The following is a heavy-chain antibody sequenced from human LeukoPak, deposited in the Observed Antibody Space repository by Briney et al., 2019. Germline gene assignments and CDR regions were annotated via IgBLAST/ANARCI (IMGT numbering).Heavy chain of an antibody. Sequence: GASVKVSCKASGYTFTSYYMHWVRQAPGQGLEWMGIINPSGGSTSYAQKFQGRVTITADESTNTAYMDLSSLKSEDTAVYYCAREKVAVAGTDAFDIWGQGTTVTVSS. CDR2: INPSGGST. J-gene: IGHJ3*02. D-gene: IGHD6-19*01. CDR3: AREKVAVAGTDAFDI. V-gene: IGHV1-46*01. CDR1: GYTFTSYY.